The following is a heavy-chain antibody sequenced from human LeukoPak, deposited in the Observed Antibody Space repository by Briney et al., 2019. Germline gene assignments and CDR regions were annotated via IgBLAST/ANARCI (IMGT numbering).Heavy chain of an antibody. D-gene: IGHD1-26*01. V-gene: IGHV3-7*03. J-gene: IGHJ4*02. CDR3: ITIMESVGPL. CDR1: GFTFSTYW. CDR2: IQQDGIKK. Sequence: GGSLGLSCAASGFTFSTYWMSWVRQAPGKGLEWVANIQQDGIKKYYVDSVEGRFTISRDNAKNSLYLQMNSLKTEDTAVYYCITIMESVGPLWGQGTLVTVSS.